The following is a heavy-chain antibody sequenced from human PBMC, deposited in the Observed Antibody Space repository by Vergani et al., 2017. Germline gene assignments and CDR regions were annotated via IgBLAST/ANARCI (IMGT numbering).Heavy chain of an antibody. Sequence: QVQLQESGPGLVKPPGTLSLTCAVSGDSISSNNCWTWVRQPPGKGLEWIGEICHTEDTKYSPSLKSRVTVSVDESRNLFSLRLNSVTAADTAVDYCATNGYRRWGYYFDYWGQGILVTDSS. V-gene: IGHV4-4*03. D-gene: IGHD2-2*02. CDR3: ATNGYRRWGYYFDY. CDR2: ICHTEDT. CDR1: GDSISSNNC. J-gene: IGHJ4*02.